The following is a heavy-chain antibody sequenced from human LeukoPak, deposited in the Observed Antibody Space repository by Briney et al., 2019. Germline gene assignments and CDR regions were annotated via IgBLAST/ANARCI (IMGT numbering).Heavy chain of an antibody. CDR2: IRGSDGIT. D-gene: IGHD6-19*01. CDR3: AKRCVRGWSTDAFDF. V-gene: IGHV3-23*01. CDR1: GFTFSSYA. Sequence: GGSLRLSCAASGFTFSSYAMSWVRQAPGKGLEWVSTIRGSDGITYYADSVKGRFTISRDNSKNTLYLQMNSLRAEDTAVYYCAKRCVRGWSTDAFDFWGQGTMVTV. J-gene: IGHJ3*01.